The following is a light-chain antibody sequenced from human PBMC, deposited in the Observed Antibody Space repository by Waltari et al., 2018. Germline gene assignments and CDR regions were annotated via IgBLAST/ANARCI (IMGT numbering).Light chain of an antibody. V-gene: IGLV1-47*01. CDR1: NANLGSNH. CDR3: ASWDDSHYV. Sequence: QSVLTQPPSASETPGQRVTISCSGSNANLGSNHLYWYQQLPGTAPKLLIYRNNQRPSGVPDRFSASKSGTSASLAIDGLRSEDEAIYYCASWDDSHYVFGPGTQVTVL. CDR2: RNN. J-gene: IGLJ1*01.